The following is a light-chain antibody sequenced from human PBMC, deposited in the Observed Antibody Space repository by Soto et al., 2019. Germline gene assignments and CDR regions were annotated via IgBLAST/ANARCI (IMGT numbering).Light chain of an antibody. V-gene: IGKV3D-20*02. CDR2: GAS. J-gene: IGKJ2*01. CDR1: QSVTSNY. Sequence: EIVLTQSPGTLSLSPWERATLSCGASQSVTSNYLAWYQQKPGQAPRLLIFGASIRVTGIPARFSGSGSGTDYTLTISSLEAEDFAVYYCQHRDNWSYIFGQGTKVDIK. CDR3: QHRDNWSYI.